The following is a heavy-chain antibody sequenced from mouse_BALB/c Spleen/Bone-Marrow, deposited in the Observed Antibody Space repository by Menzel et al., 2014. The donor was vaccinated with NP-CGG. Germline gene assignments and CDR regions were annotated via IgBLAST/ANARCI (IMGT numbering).Heavy chain of an antibody. D-gene: IGHD1-3*01. CDR1: GFDIIYAY. V-gene: IGHV14-3*02. CDR3: ARSPGEVNY. Sequence: VQLKESGAELVKPGASVKLSCTASGFDIIYAYIHWVKRRPEQGLEWIGRIYPANGNTNYDPKSQGKATITADTSSNTAYLHLNSLTSEDTAVYYCARSPGEVNYWGQGTLVPVSA. J-gene: IGHJ3*01. CDR2: IYPANGNT.